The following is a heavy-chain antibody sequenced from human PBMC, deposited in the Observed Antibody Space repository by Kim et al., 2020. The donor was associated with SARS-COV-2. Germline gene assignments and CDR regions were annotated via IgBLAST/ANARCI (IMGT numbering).Heavy chain of an antibody. Sequence: AAPVKGRFTISRDNSKNTLYLQMNSLRAEDTAVYYCARLRNGSYLGWFDYWGQGTLVTVSS. J-gene: IGHJ4*02. V-gene: IGHV3-30*01. CDR3: ARLRNGSYLGWFDY. D-gene: IGHD1-26*01.